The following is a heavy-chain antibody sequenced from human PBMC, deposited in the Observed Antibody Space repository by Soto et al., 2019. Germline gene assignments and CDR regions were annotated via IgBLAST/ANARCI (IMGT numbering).Heavy chain of an antibody. D-gene: IGHD3-16*01. CDR2: ISGSGGST. CDR1: GFTFSSYA. V-gene: IGHV3-23*01. Sequence: PGGSLRLSCAASGFTFSSYAMSWVRQAPGKGLEGVSAISGSGGSTYYADSVKGRFTISRDNSKNTLYLQMNSLRAEDTAVYYCAKEGGHYYYYYMDVWGKGTKVTVSS. J-gene: IGHJ6*03. CDR3: AKEGGHYYYYYMDV.